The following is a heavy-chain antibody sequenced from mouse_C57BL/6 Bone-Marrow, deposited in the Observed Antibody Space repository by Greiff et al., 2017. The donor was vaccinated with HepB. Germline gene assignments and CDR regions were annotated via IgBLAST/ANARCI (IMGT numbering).Heavy chain of an antibody. D-gene: IGHD2-10*02. CDR2: IYPRSGNT. J-gene: IGHJ3*01. CDR3: ARGGYGNYETWFAY. Sequence: VKLQESGAELARPGASVKLSCKASGYTFTSYGISWVKQRTGQGLEWIGEIYPRSGNTYYNEKFKGKATLTADKSSSTAYMELRSLTSEDSAVYFCARGGYGNYETWFAYWGQGTLVTVSA. V-gene: IGHV1-81*01. CDR1: GYTFTSYG.